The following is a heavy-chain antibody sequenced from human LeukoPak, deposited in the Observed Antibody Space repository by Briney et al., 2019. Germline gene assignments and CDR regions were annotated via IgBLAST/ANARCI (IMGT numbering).Heavy chain of an antibody. CDR3: AREWWWERPEYHFDY. CDR2: INPNIGGT. CDR1: GYTFTDYY. V-gene: IGHV1-2*02. J-gene: IGHJ4*02. D-gene: IGHD2-21*01. Sequence: ASVKVSCKASGYTFTDYYMHWVRQAPGQGLEWMGWINPNIGGTNYAQKFQGRVTMTRDTSISTVYMELSRLRSDDTAVYYCAREWWWERPEYHFDYWGQGTLVTVSS.